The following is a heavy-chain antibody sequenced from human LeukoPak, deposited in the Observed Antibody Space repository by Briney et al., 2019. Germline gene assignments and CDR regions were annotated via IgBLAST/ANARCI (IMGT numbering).Heavy chain of an antibody. CDR2: INYSGNT. Sequence: SETLSLTCTVSGASISSYYRSWIRQPPGKGLEWIGYINYSGNTNYNPSLKSRVTMSVDMSKNQVSLKVNSVTATDTAVYFCAKTPAARYYYHMDVWGKGTTVTVSS. CDR1: GASISSYY. D-gene: IGHD6-13*01. J-gene: IGHJ6*03. V-gene: IGHV4-59*01. CDR3: AKTPAARYYYHMDV.